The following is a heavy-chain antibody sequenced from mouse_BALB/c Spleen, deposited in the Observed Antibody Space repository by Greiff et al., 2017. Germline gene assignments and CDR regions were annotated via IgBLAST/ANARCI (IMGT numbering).Heavy chain of an antibody. Sequence: LVKTGASVKISCKASGYSFTGYYMHWVKQSHGKSLEWIGYISCYNGATSYNQKFKGKATFTVDTSSSTAYMQFNSLTFEDSAVYYCATYGNYSPFDYWGQGTTLTVSS. V-gene: IGHV1S34*01. J-gene: IGHJ2*01. CDR1: GYSFTGYY. D-gene: IGHD2-1*01. CDR2: ISCYNGAT. CDR3: ATYGNYSPFDY.